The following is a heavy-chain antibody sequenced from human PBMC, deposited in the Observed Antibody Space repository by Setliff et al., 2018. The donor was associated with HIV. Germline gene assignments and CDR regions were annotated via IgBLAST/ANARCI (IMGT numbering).Heavy chain of an antibody. D-gene: IGHD6-6*01. Sequence: SETLSLNCTVSGDSVSSASYYWSWIRQPPGKGLEWIGYIYYSGTTKYNPSLKSRVTISVDTSKNQFSLKLSSVTAADTAVYYCASEAWTSYRSSSGYYYYYMDVWGKGTTVTV. CDR3: ASEAWTSYRSSSGYYYYYMDV. CDR2: IYYSGTT. J-gene: IGHJ6*03. CDR1: GDSVSSASYY. V-gene: IGHV4-61*01.